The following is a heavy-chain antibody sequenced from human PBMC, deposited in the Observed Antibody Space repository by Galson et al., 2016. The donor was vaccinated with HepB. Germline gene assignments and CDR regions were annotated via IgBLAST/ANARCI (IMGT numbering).Heavy chain of an antibody. D-gene: IGHD5-24*01. CDR3: SHIFMINGYNRIFDY. CDR2: IYWDDDK. V-gene: IGHV2-5*02. Sequence: PALVKPTQTLTLTCTFSGFSLSIGGVGVGWIRQPPGKALEWLALIYWDDDKRYNPSLKSRLTITKDASRNQVVLTMTNMDPVDTATYYCSHIFMINGYNRIFDYWGQGTLVAVSS. J-gene: IGHJ4*02. CDR1: GFSLSIGGVG.